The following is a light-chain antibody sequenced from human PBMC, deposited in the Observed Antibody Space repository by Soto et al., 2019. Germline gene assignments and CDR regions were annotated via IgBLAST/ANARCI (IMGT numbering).Light chain of an antibody. CDR2: DAS. CDR1: QSVCNY. V-gene: IGKV3-11*01. J-gene: IGKJ1*01. Sequence: EIVLTQSPATVSLSPLVIATLSCMASQSVCNYLAWYQQKPCQAPRLLIYDASNRATGIPARFRGSGSGTEFTLTISSLQSEDFAVYYCQQYNNWPMWTFGQGTKVDIK. CDR3: QQYNNWPMWT.